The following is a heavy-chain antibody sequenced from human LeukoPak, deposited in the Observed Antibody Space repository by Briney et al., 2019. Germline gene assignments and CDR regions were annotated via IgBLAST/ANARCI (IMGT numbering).Heavy chain of an antibody. Sequence: SQTLSLTCTVSGGSISSGSYYWSWIRQPAGKGLEWIGRIYTSGSTNYNPSLKSRVTISVDTSKNRFSLKLSSVTAADTAVYYCASLYTYGDYDYWGQGTLVTVSS. V-gene: IGHV4-61*02. J-gene: IGHJ4*02. CDR1: GGSISSGSYY. CDR3: ASLYTYGDYDY. D-gene: IGHD4-17*01. CDR2: IYTSGST.